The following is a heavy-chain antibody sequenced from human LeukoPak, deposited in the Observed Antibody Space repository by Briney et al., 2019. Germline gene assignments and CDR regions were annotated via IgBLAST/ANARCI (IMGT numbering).Heavy chain of an antibody. CDR2: IKSDGST. V-gene: IGHV3-74*01. D-gene: IGHD3-22*01. CDR3: ARAPSEIGGYYPEYFRH. J-gene: IGHJ1*01. CDR1: RFTFNSYW. Sequence: GGSLRLSCAASRFTFNSYWMHWVRQAPGKGLVWVSRIKSDGSTRYADSVKGRFTISRDNATNTVSLQMNSLRAEHTGVYYCARAPSEIGGYYPEYFRHWGQGTLVIVSS.